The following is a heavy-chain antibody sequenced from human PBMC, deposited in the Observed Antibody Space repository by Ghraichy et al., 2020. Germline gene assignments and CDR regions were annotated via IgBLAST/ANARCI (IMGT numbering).Heavy chain of an antibody. CDR2: INPNSGGA. J-gene: IGHJ4*02. Sequence: ASVKVSCKASGYTFTDFYIHWVRQAPGQGLEWMGRINPNSGGANYAQKFKGRVTMARDTSISTAYMELSRLISDDTAVYYCTRPGVDQNYAGKDWGQGTLVTVSS. D-gene: IGHD1-7*01. CDR3: TRPGVDQNYAGKD. V-gene: IGHV1-2*06. CDR1: GYTFTDFY.